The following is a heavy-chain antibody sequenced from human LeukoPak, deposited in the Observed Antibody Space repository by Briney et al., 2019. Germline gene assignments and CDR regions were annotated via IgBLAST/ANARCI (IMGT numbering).Heavy chain of an antibody. CDR1: GFTFSSYA. J-gene: IGHJ4*02. CDR3: ATKAGLHGELSLFDY. V-gene: IGHV3-23*01. D-gene: IGHD2-15*01. Sequence: GGSLRLSCAASGFTFSSYAMSWVRQAPGKGLEWVSAISGSGGSTYYADSVKGRFTISRDNSKNTLYLQMNSLRAEDTAVYYCATKAGLHGELSLFDYWGQGSLVTVSS. CDR2: ISGSGGST.